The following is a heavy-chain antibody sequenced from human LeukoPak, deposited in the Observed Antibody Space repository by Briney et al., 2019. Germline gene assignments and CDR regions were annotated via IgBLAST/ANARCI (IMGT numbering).Heavy chain of an antibody. CDR3: AKSSEYYYGSGSYYAFFDD. J-gene: IGHJ4*02. CDR1: GFTFSDGW. V-gene: IGHV3-23*01. D-gene: IGHD3-10*01. Sequence: GGSLRLSCAVSGFTFSDGWVNWVRQAPGKGPEWVSAISGSGVGTYYTDSVKGRFTISRDNPKNTLYLQMNSLRAEDTAVYYCAKSSEYYYGSGSYYAFFDDWGQGTLVAVSS. CDR2: ISGSGVGT.